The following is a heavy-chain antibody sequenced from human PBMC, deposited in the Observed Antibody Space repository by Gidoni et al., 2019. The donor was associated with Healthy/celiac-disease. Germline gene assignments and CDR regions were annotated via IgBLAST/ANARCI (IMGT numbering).Heavy chain of an antibody. CDR1: GFTFSSYS. CDR3: ARAVGARGAFDI. CDR2: ISSSSSYI. Sequence: EVQLVESGGGLVKPGGSLRLSCAASGFTFSSYSMNWVRQAPGKGLEWVSSISSSSSYIYYADSVKGRFTISRDNAKNSLYLQMNSLRAEDTAVYYCARAVGARGAFDIWGQGTMVTVSS. V-gene: IGHV3-21*01. D-gene: IGHD1-26*01. J-gene: IGHJ3*02.